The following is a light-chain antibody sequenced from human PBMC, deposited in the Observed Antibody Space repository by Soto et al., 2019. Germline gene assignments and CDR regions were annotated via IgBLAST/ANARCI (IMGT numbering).Light chain of an antibody. J-gene: IGLJ2*01. Sequence: QSALTQPASVSGSPGQSITISCTGTSSDVGRYNLVSWYQQHPGKAPKLMIYEDIERPSGVSNRFSGSKSGNTASLTISGLQTEDEADYYCCSYAGGTSVVFGGGTQVTVL. CDR2: EDI. V-gene: IGLV2-23*01. CDR1: SSDVGRYNL. CDR3: CSYAGGTSVV.